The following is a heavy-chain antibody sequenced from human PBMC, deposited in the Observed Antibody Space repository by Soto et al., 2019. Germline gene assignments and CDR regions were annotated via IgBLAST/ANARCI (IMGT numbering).Heavy chain of an antibody. CDR2: IYYSGSS. D-gene: IGHD3-22*01. V-gene: IGHV4-59*01. CDR1: GGSISTYY. J-gene: IGHJ3*02. CDR3: ARGGNFDSSGYDAFDI. Sequence: QVQLQESGPGLVKPSETLSLMCTVSGGSISTYYWSWIRQPPGRGLEWIGYIYYSGSSKNNPSLKSRVTISVDTPKNQFSLKLSSVTAADTAVYYCARGGNFDSSGYDAFDIWGQGTMVTVSS.